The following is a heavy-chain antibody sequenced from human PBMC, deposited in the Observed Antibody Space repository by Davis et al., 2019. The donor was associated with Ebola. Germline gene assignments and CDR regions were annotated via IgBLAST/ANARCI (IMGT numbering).Heavy chain of an antibody. D-gene: IGHD2-2*01. V-gene: IGHV1-18*01. Sequence: ASVKVSCTASGYTFTSYGISWVRQAPGQGLEWMGWISGYNGNTNYVENLQGRVTMTTDTSTSTAYMELRSLRSADTAVYYCARDGISVVVDRGMDVWGKGTTVTVSS. J-gene: IGHJ6*04. CDR1: GYTFTSYG. CDR2: ISGYNGNT. CDR3: ARDGISVVVDRGMDV.